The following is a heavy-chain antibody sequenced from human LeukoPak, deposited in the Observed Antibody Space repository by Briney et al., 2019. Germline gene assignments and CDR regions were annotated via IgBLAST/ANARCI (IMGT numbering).Heavy chain of an antibody. J-gene: IGHJ4*02. V-gene: IGHV3-30*02. CDR1: GFTFSSYG. CDR3: AKESTRYCSSNSCYRLDS. CDR2: IRYDGTNK. D-gene: IGHD2-2*01. Sequence: GRSLRLSCAASGFTFSSYGMHWVRQAPGKGLEWVAFIRYDGTNKYYADSVKGRFTISTDNSKNTLYLQMNSLRAEDTAVYYCAKESTRYCSSNSCYRLDSWGQGTLVTVSS.